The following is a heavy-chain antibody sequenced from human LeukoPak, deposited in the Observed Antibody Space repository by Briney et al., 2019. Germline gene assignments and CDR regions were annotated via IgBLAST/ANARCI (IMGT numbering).Heavy chain of an antibody. Sequence: GGSLRLSCAGSGFTFSSYAMTWVRQAPGTGLEWVSSISRSDGTTYYADSVKGRFTISRDNSKNTLYLQMNSLRAEDTAVYYCAKAPIPKRRVAYCGGDCPEYFQHWGQGTLVTVSS. J-gene: IGHJ1*01. CDR3: AKAPIPKRRVAYCGGDCPEYFQH. V-gene: IGHV3-23*01. CDR1: GFTFSSYA. D-gene: IGHD2-21*02. CDR2: ISRSDGTT.